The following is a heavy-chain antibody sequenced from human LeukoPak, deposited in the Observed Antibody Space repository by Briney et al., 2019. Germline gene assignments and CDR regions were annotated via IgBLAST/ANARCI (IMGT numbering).Heavy chain of an antibody. D-gene: IGHD2-15*01. V-gene: IGHV3-48*03. Sequence: PGGSLRLSCTPSGFTFGSYEMHWVRQAPGKGLEWVSYITSSGRTIYYANSVKGRFTISRDNAKNSLYLQMSSLRAEDTAVYYCVREGAYCSGASCYFDYWAREPWSPSPQ. J-gene: IGHJ4*02. CDR2: ITSSGRTI. CDR3: VREGAYCSGASCYFDY. CDR1: GFTFGSYE.